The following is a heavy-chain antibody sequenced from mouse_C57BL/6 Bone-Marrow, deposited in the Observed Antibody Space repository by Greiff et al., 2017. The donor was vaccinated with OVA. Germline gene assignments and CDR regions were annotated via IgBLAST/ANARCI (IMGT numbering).Heavy chain of an antibody. CDR1: GFTFSSYG. J-gene: IGHJ4*01. Sequence: EVKLMESGGDLVKPGGSLKLSCAASGFTFSSYGMSWVRQTPDKRLEWVATISSGGSYTYYPDSVKGRFTISRDNAKNTLYLQMSSLKSEDTAMYYCARLRDFYAMDYCGQGTSVTVSS. CDR3: ARLRDFYAMDY. V-gene: IGHV5-6*01. CDR2: ISSGGSYT.